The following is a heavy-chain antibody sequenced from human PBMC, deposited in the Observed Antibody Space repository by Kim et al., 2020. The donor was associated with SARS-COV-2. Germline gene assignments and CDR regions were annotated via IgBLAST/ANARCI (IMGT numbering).Heavy chain of an antibody. Sequence: GGSLRLSCATSGFIFTNYWMSWVRQTPGKGLEWVANINQYGSEEYYVDSVKGRFAISRDNAKNSVYLQMNSLTPEETAVYFCGRGQWLAGGGQGTLVTVSS. CDR2: INQYGSEE. D-gene: IGHD6-19*01. CDR1: GFIFTNYW. CDR3: GRGQWLAG. J-gene: IGHJ4*02. V-gene: IGHV3-7*03.